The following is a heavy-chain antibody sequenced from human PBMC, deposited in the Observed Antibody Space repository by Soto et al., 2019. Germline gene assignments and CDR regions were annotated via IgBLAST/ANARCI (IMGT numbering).Heavy chain of an antibody. J-gene: IGHJ2*01. D-gene: IGHD6-13*01. V-gene: IGHV4-4*07. CDR1: CASIISFN. Sequence: PSETLSLTCSFSCASIISFNWNWVRQPAGKGPEWVGRLNIAGTINYNPSLKSRITMSMDTSKNQISLHLRSVTAADTAIYYCARDRGEYTSSWFWYFSHWGHGTLVTVSS. CDR2: LNIAGTI. CDR3: ARDRGEYTSSWFWYFSH.